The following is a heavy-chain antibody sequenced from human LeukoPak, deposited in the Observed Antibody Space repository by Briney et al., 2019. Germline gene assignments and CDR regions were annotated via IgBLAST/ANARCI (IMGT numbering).Heavy chain of an antibody. CDR1: GYTFTSYD. D-gene: IGHD3-3*01. Sequence: ASVKVSCKASGYTFTSYDINWVRQATGQGLEWMGWMNPNSGNTGYAQKFQGRVTMTRNTSISTAYMELSSLRSEDTAVYYCARAARTLFGVFIIAAFDIWGQGTMVTVSS. CDR2: MNPNSGNT. CDR3: ARAARTLFGVFIIAAFDI. V-gene: IGHV1-8*01. J-gene: IGHJ3*02.